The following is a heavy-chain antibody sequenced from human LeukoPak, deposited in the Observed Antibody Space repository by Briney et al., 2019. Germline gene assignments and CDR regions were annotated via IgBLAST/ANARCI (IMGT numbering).Heavy chain of an antibody. V-gene: IGHV4-31*03. Sequence: PSQTLSLTCTVSGGSISSGGYYWSWIRQHPGKGLEWIGYIYYSGSTYYNPSLKSRVTISVDTSKNQFSLKLSSVTAADTAVYYCARAPNTYYYDSSGYYNPAPLFQHWGQGTLVTVSS. CDR1: GGSISSGGYY. CDR2: IYYSGST. J-gene: IGHJ1*01. D-gene: IGHD3-22*01. CDR3: ARAPNTYYYDSSGYYNPAPLFQH.